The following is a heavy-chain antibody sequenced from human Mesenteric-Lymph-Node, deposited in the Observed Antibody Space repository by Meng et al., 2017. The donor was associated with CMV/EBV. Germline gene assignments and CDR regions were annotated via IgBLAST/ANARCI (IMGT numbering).Heavy chain of an antibody. J-gene: IGHJ5*02. CDR1: GYTFTSDD. CDR2: MNPNSGNT. Sequence: KVSCKASGYTFTSDDINWVRQDTGQGPEWMGWMNPNSGNTGYAQKFLGRVTMTRETSISTAYMELRSLRSEDTAVYYCARGRNGFDPWGQGTLVTVSS. CDR3: ARGRNGFDP. V-gene: IGHV1-8*01.